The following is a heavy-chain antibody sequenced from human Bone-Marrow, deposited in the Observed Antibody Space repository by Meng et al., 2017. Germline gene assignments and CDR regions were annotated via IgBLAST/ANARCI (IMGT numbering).Heavy chain of an antibody. V-gene: IGHV4-30-2*05. CDR2: IYYSGST. D-gene: IGHD5-18*01. CDR1: GGSISSGGYS. Sequence: QLQLQESGSGLVKPSQTLSLTCAVSGGSISSGGYSWSWIRQPPGKGLEWIGYIYYSGSTYYNPSLKSRVTISVDTSKNQFSLKLSSVTAADTAVFYCARHKGNSYGYLYFDYWGQGILVTVSS. CDR3: ARHKGNSYGYLYFDY. J-gene: IGHJ4*02.